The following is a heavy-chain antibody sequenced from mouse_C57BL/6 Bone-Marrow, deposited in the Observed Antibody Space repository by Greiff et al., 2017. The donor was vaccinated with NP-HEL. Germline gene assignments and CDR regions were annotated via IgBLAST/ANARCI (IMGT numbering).Heavy chain of an antibody. J-gene: IGHJ2*01. CDR1: GYSITSGYY. CDR2: ISYGGSN. CDR3: AREGLLPYYFDY. D-gene: IGHD3-1*01. Sequence: EVQLVESGPGLVKPSQSLSLTCSVTGYSITSGYYWNWIRQFPGNKLEWMGYISYGGSNNYNPSLKNRISITRDTSKNQFFLKLNSVTTEDTATYYCAREGLLPYYFDYWGQGTTLTVSS. V-gene: IGHV3-6*01.